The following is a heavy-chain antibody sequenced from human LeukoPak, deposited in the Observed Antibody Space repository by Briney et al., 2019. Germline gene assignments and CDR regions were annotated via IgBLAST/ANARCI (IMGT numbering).Heavy chain of an antibody. CDR2: IYSGGNT. CDR1: GFTVSNSD. D-gene: IGHD6-13*01. Sequence: LPGGSLRLSCAASGFTVSNSDMTWVRQAPGKGLEWVSLIYSGGNTYSADSVKGRFTISRDNARNSLYLQMNSLRAEDTAVYYCARDVSGSSSWVRFDYWGQGTLVTVSS. J-gene: IGHJ4*02. CDR3: ARDVSGSSSWVRFDY. V-gene: IGHV3-66*01.